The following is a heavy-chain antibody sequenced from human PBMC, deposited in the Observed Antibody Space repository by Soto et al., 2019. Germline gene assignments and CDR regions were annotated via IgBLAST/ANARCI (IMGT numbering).Heavy chain of an antibody. V-gene: IGHV4-39*01. Sequence: PSETLSVTCTFSGGSISIGSSYWGWIRQPPGKGLEWIASIYSSGSTYYNMSLKSRVTISVDASKNQFSLKVTSVTAADTAVYFCARRGVEGGGWRYFDLWGRGSMVTVSS. CDR3: ARRGVEGGGWRYFDL. D-gene: IGHD6-19*01. J-gene: IGHJ2*01. CDR1: GGSISIGSSY. CDR2: IYSSGST.